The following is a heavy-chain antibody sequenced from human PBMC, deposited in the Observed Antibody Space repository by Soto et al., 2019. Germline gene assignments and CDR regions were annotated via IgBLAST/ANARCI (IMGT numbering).Heavy chain of an antibody. CDR2: IIPKSGDT. CDR1: GYTFIDYY. CDR3: VRGFYDSSGFFYAGWFGP. D-gene: IGHD3-22*01. Sequence: QVHLVQSGAEVKKPGASVNVSCKASGYTFIDYYIHWLRQAPGQGPEWMGWIIPKSGDTKYSEKFQGRVAMTRDTSINTAYMEMTSLRSDDTAVYYCVRGFYDSSGFFYAGWFGPWGQGTLVTVSS. J-gene: IGHJ5*02. V-gene: IGHV1-2*02.